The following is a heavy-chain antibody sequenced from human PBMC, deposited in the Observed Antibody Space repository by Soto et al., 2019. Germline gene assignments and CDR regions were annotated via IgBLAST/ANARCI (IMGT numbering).Heavy chain of an antibody. D-gene: IGHD3-3*01. CDR1: GGSISSYY. Sequence: PSETLSLTCTVSGGSISSYYWSWIRQPPGKGLEWIGYIYYSGSTNYNPSLKSRVTISVDTSKNQFSLKLSSVTAADTAVYYCARDVRTYYYFWSGSEYPFGYYYYGMDVWGQGTTVTVSS. J-gene: IGHJ6*02. CDR2: IYYSGST. V-gene: IGHV4-59*01. CDR3: ARDVRTYYYFWSGSEYPFGYYYYGMDV.